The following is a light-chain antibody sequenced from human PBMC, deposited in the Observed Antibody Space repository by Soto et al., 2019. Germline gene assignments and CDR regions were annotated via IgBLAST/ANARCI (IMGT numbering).Light chain of an antibody. J-gene: IGLJ1*01. CDR1: SSDVGGYDY. CDR2: NVN. V-gene: IGLV2-14*01. CDR3: SSYTGSSTFV. Sequence: QSALTQPASVSGSPGQSITISCTGTSSDVGGYDYVSWYQQLPGNAPKLLIYNVNNRPSGVSHRFSGSKSGNTASLTISGLQAEDEADYACSSYTGSSTFVFGTGTKLTVL.